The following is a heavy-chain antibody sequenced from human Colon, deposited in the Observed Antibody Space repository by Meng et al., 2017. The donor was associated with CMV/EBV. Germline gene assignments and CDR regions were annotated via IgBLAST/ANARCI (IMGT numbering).Heavy chain of an antibody. J-gene: IGHJ4*02. D-gene: IGHD4-17*01. V-gene: IGHV4-39*07. CDR2: IYYDGNT. Sequence: SGSSITRNSYYWGWVRQPPERGLEWVANIYYDGNTDFNPSLKSRVTISVDTSTKQVSLKLMSVTAADSAVYYCARYKAYGAYYFDFWGQGMLVTVSS. CDR3: ARYKAYGAYYFDF. CDR1: GSSITRNSYY.